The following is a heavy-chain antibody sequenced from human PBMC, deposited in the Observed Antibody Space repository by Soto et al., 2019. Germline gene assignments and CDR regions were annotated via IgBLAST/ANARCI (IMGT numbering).Heavy chain of an antibody. Sequence: ASVKVSCKASGFTFTSSAMQWVRQARGQRLEWIGWIVVGSGNTNYAQKFQERVTITRDMSTSTAYMELSSLRSEDTAVYYCAAVAYYYGSGSYYNFDYWGQGTLVTVSS. CDR2: IVVGSGNT. V-gene: IGHV1-58*02. J-gene: IGHJ4*02. CDR3: AAVAYYYGSGSYYNFDY. CDR1: GFTFTSSA. D-gene: IGHD3-10*01.